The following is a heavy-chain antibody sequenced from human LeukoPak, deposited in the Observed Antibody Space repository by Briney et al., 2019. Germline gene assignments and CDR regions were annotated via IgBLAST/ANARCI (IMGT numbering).Heavy chain of an antibody. J-gene: IGHJ3*02. CDR2: INYSGST. Sequence: PSETLSLTCTVSGGSISSYYWSWFRQPPGKGLEWIGYINYSGSTKYNPSLKSRVTISVDTSKNQFSLKLSSVTVADTVVYYCARWVPQSNAFDIWGQGTMVTVSS. V-gene: IGHV4-59*08. CDR1: GGSISSYY. CDR3: ARWVPQSNAFDI.